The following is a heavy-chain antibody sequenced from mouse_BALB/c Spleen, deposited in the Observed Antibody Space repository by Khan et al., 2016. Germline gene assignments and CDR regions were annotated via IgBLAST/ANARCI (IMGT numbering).Heavy chain of an antibody. J-gene: IGHJ1*01. CDR3: ARKGTTTAGYFDV. D-gene: IGHD1-2*01. V-gene: IGHV1-9*01. CDR1: GYTFSSYW. CDR2: ILPGSGST. Sequence: QVQLKESGAELMKPGASVKISCKATGYTFSSYWIEWVKQRPGHGLEWIGEILPGSGSTNYNEKFKGKATFTADTSSNTAYMQLSSLTSEDSAVYYCARKGTTTAGYFDVWGAGTTVTVSA.